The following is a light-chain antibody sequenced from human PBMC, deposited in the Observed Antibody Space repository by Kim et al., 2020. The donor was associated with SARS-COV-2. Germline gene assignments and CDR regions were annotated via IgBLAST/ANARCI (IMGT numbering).Light chain of an antibody. CDR3: SSYAGSNNLV. CDR2: EVS. J-gene: IGLJ2*01. V-gene: IGLV2-8*01. Sequence: GQSVTISCTGTSGYVGGYNYVSWYQQHPGKAPKLMIYEVSKRPSGVPDRFSGSKSGNTASLTVSGLQAEDEADYYCSSYAGSNNLVFGGGTQLTVL. CDR1: SGYVGGYNY.